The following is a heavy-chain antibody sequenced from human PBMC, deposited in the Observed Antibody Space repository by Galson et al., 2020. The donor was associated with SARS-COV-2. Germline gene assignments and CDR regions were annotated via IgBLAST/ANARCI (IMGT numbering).Heavy chain of an antibody. D-gene: IGHD4-17*01. CDR2: INPNSGGT. V-gene: IGHV1-2*02. Sequence: ALVKVSCKASGYTFTGYYMHWVRQAPGQGLEWMGWINPNSGGTNYAQKFQGRVTMTRDTSISTAYMELSRLRSDDTAVYYCARVGRGYGGNRNYYYYGMDVWGQGTTVTVSS. CDR3: ARVGRGYGGNRNYYYYGMDV. CDR1: GYTFTGYY. J-gene: IGHJ6*02.